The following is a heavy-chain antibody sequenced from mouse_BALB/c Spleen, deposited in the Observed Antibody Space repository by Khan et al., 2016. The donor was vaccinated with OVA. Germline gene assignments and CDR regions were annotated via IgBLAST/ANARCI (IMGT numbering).Heavy chain of an antibody. J-gene: IGHJ2*01. CDR3: PRHRGYCSHNAYFDY. Sequence: VQLVESGPGLVKPGGSLKLSCTASGYSFTSYSMSWVHQTPGMGLEWIGSINSVGTDTYYPDNFKGRFTLSRDNSYNTPYLQMSSLKSEDTAIYDGPRHRGYCSHNAYFDYWGQGTTVTVSA. CDR1: GYSFTSYS. D-gene: IGHD2-3*01. CDR2: INSVGTDT. V-gene: IGHV5-6-4*01.